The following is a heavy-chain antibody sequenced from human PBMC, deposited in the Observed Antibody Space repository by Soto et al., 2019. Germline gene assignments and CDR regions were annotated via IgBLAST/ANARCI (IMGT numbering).Heavy chain of an antibody. Sequence: GASVKVSCKPSGYTFTGYYVHWVRQAPGQGLEWLGWIKPDSGVTTYAQNFQGRVTMTRDTSINTAYMELSGLRSDDTAVYYCARDRLYYDSARRNFDAWGQGTLFTVS. CDR3: ARDRLYYDSARRNFDA. CDR1: GYTFTGYY. V-gene: IGHV1-2*02. CDR2: IKPDSGVT. D-gene: IGHD3-22*01. J-gene: IGHJ4*02.